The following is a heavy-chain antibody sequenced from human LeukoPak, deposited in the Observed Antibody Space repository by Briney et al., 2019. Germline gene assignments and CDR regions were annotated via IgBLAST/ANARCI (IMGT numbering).Heavy chain of an antibody. Sequence: SETLSLTCTVSGGSISSSPYYWGWIRQPPGKGLEWIGSIYYSGTTHYNPSLESRVTISVDTSKNQFSLKLSSVTAADTAVYYCAREYYDFWSGYYGGAYFDYWGQGTLVTVSS. J-gene: IGHJ4*02. D-gene: IGHD3-3*01. CDR2: IYYSGTT. CDR1: GGSISSSPYY. V-gene: IGHV4-39*07. CDR3: AREYYDFWSGYYGGAYFDY.